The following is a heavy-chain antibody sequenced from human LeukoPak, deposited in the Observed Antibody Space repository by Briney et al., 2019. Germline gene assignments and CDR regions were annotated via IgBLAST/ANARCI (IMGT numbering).Heavy chain of an antibody. D-gene: IGHD3-9*01. CDR1: GYTFSNYG. Sequence: ASVKVSCKASGYTFSNYGITWVRQAPGQGLEWMGWIRGHNDNAKYAQIVQGRVTMTTDASTSTAYMELRSLRSDDTAVYYCARTNYNILTDYYNGDNWFDLGGQGTLVTVSS. J-gene: IGHJ5*02. CDR3: ARTNYNILTDYYNGDNWFDL. CDR2: IRGHNDNA. V-gene: IGHV1-18*01.